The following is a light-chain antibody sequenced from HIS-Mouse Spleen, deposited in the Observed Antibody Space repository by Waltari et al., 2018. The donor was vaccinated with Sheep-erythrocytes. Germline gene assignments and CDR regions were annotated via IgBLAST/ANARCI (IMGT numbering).Light chain of an antibody. CDR2: EGS. Sequence: QSALTQPASVSGSPGQSITISCTGTSSDVGSYNLVSWYQQHPGKAPKLMIYEGSKRPSGVSTRFSGSESGNTASLTISGLQAEDDADYYCCSYACSSTPWVFGGGTKLTVL. V-gene: IGLV2-23*01. CDR1: SSDVGSYNL. J-gene: IGLJ3*02. CDR3: CSYACSSTPWV.